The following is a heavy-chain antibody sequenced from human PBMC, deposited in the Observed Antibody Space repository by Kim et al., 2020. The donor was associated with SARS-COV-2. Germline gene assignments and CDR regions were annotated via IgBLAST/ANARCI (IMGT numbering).Heavy chain of an antibody. J-gene: IGHJ2*01. D-gene: IGHD6-13*01. CDR3: AKRSQQLAAYWYFDL. V-gene: IGHV3-23*01. Sequence: DSVKGRFTISRDNSKNTLYLQMNSLRAEDTAVYYCAKRSQQLAAYWYFDLWGRGTLVTVSS.